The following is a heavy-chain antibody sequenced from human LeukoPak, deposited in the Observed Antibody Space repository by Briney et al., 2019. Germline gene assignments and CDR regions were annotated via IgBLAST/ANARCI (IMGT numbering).Heavy chain of an antibody. Sequence: ASVKVSCKTSGYTFTGYYMHWVRQAPGQGLEWMGWINPNNGGTNYAQKFQGRVTMTRDTSISTAYMEPSRLRFDDTAVYYCASGSSFDSSGRGFDYWGQGTLVTVSS. CDR2: INPNNGGT. CDR1: GYTFTGYY. D-gene: IGHD3-22*01. V-gene: IGHV1-2*02. CDR3: ASGSSFDSSGRGFDY. J-gene: IGHJ4*02.